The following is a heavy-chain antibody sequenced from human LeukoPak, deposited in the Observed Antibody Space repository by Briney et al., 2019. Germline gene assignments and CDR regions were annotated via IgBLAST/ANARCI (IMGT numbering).Heavy chain of an antibody. Sequence: SETLSLTCAVYGGSFSGYYWSWIRQPPGKGLEWIGEINHSGSTNYNPSLKSRVTISVDTSKNQFSLKLSSVTAADTAVYYCARGRLTYYDYVWGSYRFDYWGQGTLVTVSP. J-gene: IGHJ4*02. CDR3: ARGRLTYYDYVWGSYRFDY. V-gene: IGHV4-34*01. D-gene: IGHD3-16*02. CDR2: INHSGST. CDR1: GGSFSGYY.